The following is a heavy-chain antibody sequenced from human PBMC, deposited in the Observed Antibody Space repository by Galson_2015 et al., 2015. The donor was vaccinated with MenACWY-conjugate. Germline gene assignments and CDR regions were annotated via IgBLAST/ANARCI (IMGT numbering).Heavy chain of an antibody. CDR1: GFTFSSYG. V-gene: IGHV3-23*01. CDR2: ISGSGGST. CDR3: AKDMAVLMVYAMLFDY. D-gene: IGHD2-8*01. J-gene: IGHJ4*02. Sequence: SLRLSCAASGFTFSSYGMHWVRQAPGKGLEWVAVISGSGGSTYYADSVKGRFTISRDNSKNTLYLQMNSLRAEDTAVYYCAKDMAVLMVYAMLFDYWGQGTLVTVSS.